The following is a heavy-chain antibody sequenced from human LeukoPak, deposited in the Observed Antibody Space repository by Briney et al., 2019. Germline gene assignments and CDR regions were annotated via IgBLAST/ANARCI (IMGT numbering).Heavy chain of an antibody. D-gene: IGHD3-3*01. CDR1: GFTFSSYE. Sequence: GGSLRLSCAASGFTFSSYEMNWVRQAPGKGLEWVSYISSSGNARYYADSVKGRFTISRDNSKNSLYLQMNSLRAEDTAVYYCASANPILLDYYCYYYMDVWGKGTTVTVSS. J-gene: IGHJ6*03. CDR3: ASANPILLDYYCYYYMDV. V-gene: IGHV3-48*03. CDR2: ISSSGNAR.